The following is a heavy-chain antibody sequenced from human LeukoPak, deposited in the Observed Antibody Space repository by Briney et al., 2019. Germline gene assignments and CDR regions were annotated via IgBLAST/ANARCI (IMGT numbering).Heavy chain of an antibody. CDR2: ISGSGGST. V-gene: IGHV3-23*01. CDR1: GFTFSSYA. Sequence: PGGSLRLSCAAYGFTFSSYAMSWVRQAPGKGLEWVSAISGSGGSTYYADSVKGRFTISRDNSKNTLYLQMNSLRAEDTAVYYCATGSGWYLGYYFDYWGQGTLVTVSS. CDR3: ATGSGWYLGYYFDY. D-gene: IGHD6-19*01. J-gene: IGHJ4*02.